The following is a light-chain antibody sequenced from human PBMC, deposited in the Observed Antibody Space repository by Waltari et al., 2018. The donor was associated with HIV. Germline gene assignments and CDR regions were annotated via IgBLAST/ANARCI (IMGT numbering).Light chain of an antibody. J-gene: IGLJ2*01. CDR2: KET. CDR1: ALTPRS. V-gene: IGLV3-25*03. CDR3: QSSYSSGVDFVV. Sequence: DLTQPPSVSVPPGQTATITCAGAALTPRSGYWSQKKSGQAPVLLINKETERLSGIPERCSCSSSGTSLTLTINEVRAEDESEYYCQSSYSSGVDFVVFGGGTKLTV.